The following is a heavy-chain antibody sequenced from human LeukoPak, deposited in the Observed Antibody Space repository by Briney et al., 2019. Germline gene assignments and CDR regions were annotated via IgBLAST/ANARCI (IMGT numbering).Heavy chain of an antibody. D-gene: IGHD3-10*01. V-gene: IGHV3-23*01. CDR3: AKAYHMVQGVIGY. CDR1: GFTFSSYA. CDR2: ISGGGGST. J-gene: IGHJ4*02. Sequence: PGGSLRLSCAASGFTFSSYAMSWVRQAPGKGLEWVSAISGGGGSTYYADSVKGRFTISRDNSKNTLYLQMNSLRAEDTAVYYCAKAYHMVQGVIGYWGQGTLVTVSS.